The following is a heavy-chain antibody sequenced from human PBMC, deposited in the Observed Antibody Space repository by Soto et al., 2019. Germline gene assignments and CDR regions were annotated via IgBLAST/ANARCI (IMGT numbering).Heavy chain of an antibody. D-gene: IGHD6-25*01. CDR2: ISGSGGST. Sequence: EVQLLESGGGLVQPGGSLRLSCAASGFTFSSYAMSWVRQAPGKGLEWVSAISGSGGSTYYADSVKGRFTISRDNSKNTLYLQMNSLRAEDTAVYYYAKMLMYSSDSFDYWGQGTLVTVSS. CDR1: GFTFSSYA. V-gene: IGHV3-23*01. J-gene: IGHJ4*02. CDR3: AKMLMYSSDSFDY.